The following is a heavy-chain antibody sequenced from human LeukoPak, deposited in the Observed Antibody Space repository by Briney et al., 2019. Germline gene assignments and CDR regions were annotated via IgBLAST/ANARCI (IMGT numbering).Heavy chain of an antibody. CDR2: IIPILGIA. CDR3: ASDYGSGSYYQFDY. V-gene: IGHV1-69*04. Sequence: GASVKVSCKASGGTFSSYAISWVRQAPGQGLEWMGRIIPILGIANCAQKFQGRVTITADKSTSTAYMELSSLRSEDTAVYYCASDYGSGSYYQFDYWGQGTLVTVSS. J-gene: IGHJ4*02. D-gene: IGHD3-10*01. CDR1: GGTFSSYA.